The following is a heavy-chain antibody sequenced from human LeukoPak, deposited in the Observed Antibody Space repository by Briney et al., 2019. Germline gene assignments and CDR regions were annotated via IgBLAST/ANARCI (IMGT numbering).Heavy chain of an antibody. CDR3: ARDLRYSASY. V-gene: IGHV4-4*07. CDR2: FYSSGNA. D-gene: IGHD2-21*01. J-gene: IGHJ4*02. CDR1: GASISSSS. Sequence: SETLSLTCTISGASISSSSWSWIRQPPGKGLEWIGHFYSSGNAIARYNPSLESRVTISLDTSKNQFSLKLTSVTAADTAVYYCARDLRYSASYWGQGTLVTVSS.